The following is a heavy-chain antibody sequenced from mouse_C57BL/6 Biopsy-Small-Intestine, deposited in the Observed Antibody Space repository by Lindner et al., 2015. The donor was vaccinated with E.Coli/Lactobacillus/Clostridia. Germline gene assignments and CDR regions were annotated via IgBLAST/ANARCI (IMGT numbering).Heavy chain of an antibody. V-gene: IGHV1-80*01. CDR2: IYPGDGDT. CDR3: ARGERGDFDY. Sequence: VQLQESGAELVKPGASVKISCKASGYAFSTYWMIWVKQRPGRGLEWIGQIYPGDGDTNYNGKFKDKATLTADKSSSTAYMQLSSLPSEDSAVYFCARGERGDFDYWGQGTTLIVSS. J-gene: IGHJ2*01. CDR1: GYAFSTYW.